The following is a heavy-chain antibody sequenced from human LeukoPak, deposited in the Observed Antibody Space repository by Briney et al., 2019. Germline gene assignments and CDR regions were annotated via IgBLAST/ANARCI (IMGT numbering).Heavy chain of an antibody. CDR3: ARAAEDTAMVLDY. CDR1: GGSISSGDYY. D-gene: IGHD5-18*01. J-gene: IGHJ4*02. CDR2: IYYSGST. V-gene: IGHV4-30-4*01. Sequence: SETLSLTCTISGGSISSGDYYWSWIRQPPGKGLEWIGYIYYSGSTYYNPSLKSRVTISVDTSKNQFSLKLSSVTAADTAVYYCARAAEDTAMVLDYWGQGTLVTVSS.